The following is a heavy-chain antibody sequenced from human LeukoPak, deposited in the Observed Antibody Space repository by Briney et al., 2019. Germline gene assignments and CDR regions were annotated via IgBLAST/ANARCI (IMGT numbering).Heavy chain of an antibody. V-gene: IGHV1-69-2*01. CDR2: VDPEDGET. D-gene: IGHD3-9*01. Sequence: ASVKISCKASVYTFTDYYMHWVQQAPGKGLEWMGRVDPEDGETIYAEKFQGRVTITADTSTDTAYMELSSLRSEDTAVYYCATGYFDWLSPPFDYWGQGTLVTVSS. CDR3: ATGYFDWLSPPFDY. CDR1: VYTFTDYY. J-gene: IGHJ4*02.